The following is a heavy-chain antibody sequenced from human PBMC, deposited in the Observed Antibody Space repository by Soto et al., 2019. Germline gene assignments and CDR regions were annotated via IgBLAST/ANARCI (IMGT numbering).Heavy chain of an antibody. CDR2: IYYSGST. V-gene: IGHV4-30-4*01. CDR1: GGSISSGDYY. Sequence: SETLSLTCTVSGGSISSGDYYWSWIRQPPGKGLEWIGYIYYSGSTYYNPSLKSRVTISVDTSKNQFSLKLSSVTAADTAVYYCARDGTYYYDSSGYYLGQGTLVTVS. D-gene: IGHD3-22*01. CDR3: ARDGTYYYDSSGYY. J-gene: IGHJ4*02.